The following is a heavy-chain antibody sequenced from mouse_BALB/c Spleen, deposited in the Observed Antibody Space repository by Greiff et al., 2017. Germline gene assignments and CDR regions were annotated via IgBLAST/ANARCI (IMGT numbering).Heavy chain of an antibody. CDR1: GFNIKDTY. J-gene: IGHJ4*01. CDR3: ASPFITTVVATGDYAMDY. D-gene: IGHD1-1*01. Sequence: VQLQQSGAELVKPGASVKLSCTASGFNIKDTYMHWVKQRPEQGLEWIGRIDPANGNTKYDPKFQGKATITADTSSNTAYLQLSSLTSEDTAVYYCASPFITTVVATGDYAMDYWGQGTSVTVSS. CDR2: IDPANGNT. V-gene: IGHV14-3*02.